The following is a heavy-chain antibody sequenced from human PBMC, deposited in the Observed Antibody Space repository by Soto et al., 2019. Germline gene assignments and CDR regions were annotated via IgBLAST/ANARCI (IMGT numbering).Heavy chain of an antibody. CDR2: IYYSGST. CDR1: GGSISSSSYY. V-gene: IGHV4-61*01. D-gene: IGHD1-1*01. J-gene: IGHJ4*02. CDR3: ARDTTPSL. Sequence: SETLSLTCTVSGGSISSSSYYWGWIRQPPGKGLEWIGYIYYSGSTNYNPSLKSRVTISVDTSKNQFSLKLSSVTAADTAMYYCARDTTPSLWGQGTLVTVS.